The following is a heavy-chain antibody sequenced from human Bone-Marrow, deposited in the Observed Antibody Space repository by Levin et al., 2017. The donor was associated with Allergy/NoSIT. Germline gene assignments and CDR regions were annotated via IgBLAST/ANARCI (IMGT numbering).Heavy chain of an antibody. CDR1: GFTFGSYS. J-gene: IGHJ4*02. D-gene: IGHD6-13*01. CDR2: ISLAGTAT. Sequence: GGSLRLSCVASGFTFGSYSMSWVRQAPGKGLEWVSSISLAGTATPYADSVRGRFTISRDNAQNSLYLQMDTLRAEDTAVYFCARIRGSPDFDYWGQGILVTVSS. CDR3: ARIRGSPDFDY. V-gene: IGHV3-21*01.